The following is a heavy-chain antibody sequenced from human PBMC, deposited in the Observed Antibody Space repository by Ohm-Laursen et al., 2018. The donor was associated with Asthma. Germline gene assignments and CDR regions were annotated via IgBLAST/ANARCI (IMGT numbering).Heavy chain of an antibody. CDR1: GLPFSNFW. CDR2: IYPDGGEK. J-gene: IGHJ1*01. V-gene: IGHV3-7*02. D-gene: IGHD1-26*01. CDR3: ARIGPEWELPGREYSLHH. Sequence: GSLRLSCTASGLPFSNFWMSWVRQAPGKGLEWVANIYPDGGEKYYVDSVDGRFTISRDNARNSVYLQMNSLRAEDTALYYCARIGPEWELPGREYSLHHWGEGTLVTVSS.